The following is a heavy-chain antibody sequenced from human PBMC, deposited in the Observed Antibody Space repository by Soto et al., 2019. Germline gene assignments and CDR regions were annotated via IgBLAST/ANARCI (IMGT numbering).Heavy chain of an antibody. Sequence: SVKVSCKASGGTFSSYAISWVRQAPGQGLERMGGIIPIFGTANYAQKFQGRVTITADESTSTAYMELSSLRFEDTAVYYCARGVVVVPLYYGMDVWGQGTTVTVSS. J-gene: IGHJ6*02. D-gene: IGHD2-15*01. CDR1: GGTFSSYA. CDR3: ARGVVVVPLYYGMDV. V-gene: IGHV1-69*13. CDR2: IIPIFGTA.